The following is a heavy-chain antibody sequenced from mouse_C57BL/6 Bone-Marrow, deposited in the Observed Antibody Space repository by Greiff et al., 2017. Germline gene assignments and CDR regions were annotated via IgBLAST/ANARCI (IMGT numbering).Heavy chain of an antibody. D-gene: IGHD1-1*01. CDR3: ASQYYYGSSYPYWYFDV. CDR1: GFTFTDYY. Sequence: EVQGVESGGGLVQPGGSLSLSCAASGFTFTDYYMSWVRQPPGKALEWLGFIRNKANGYTTEYSASVKGRFTISRDNSQSILYLQMNALRAEDSATYYCASQYYYGSSYPYWYFDVWGTGTTVTVSS. CDR2: IRNKANGYTT. J-gene: IGHJ1*03. V-gene: IGHV7-3*01.